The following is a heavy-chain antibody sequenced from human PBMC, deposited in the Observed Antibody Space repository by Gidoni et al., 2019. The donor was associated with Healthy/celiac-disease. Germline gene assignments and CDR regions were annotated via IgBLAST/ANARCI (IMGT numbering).Heavy chain of an antibody. Sequence: QVQLVQSGAEVTKPGASVKVSCKPSGYTFTGYYMHWVLQAPGQGLEWMGWINPNSGGTNYAQKFQGRVTMTRDTSISTAYMELSRLRSDDTAVYYCARGRDKDAFGGVTPFDYWGQGTLVTVSS. V-gene: IGHV1-2*02. CDR2: INPNSGGT. D-gene: IGHD3-16*01. J-gene: IGHJ4*02. CDR3: ARGRDKDAFGGVTPFDY. CDR1: GYTFTGYY.